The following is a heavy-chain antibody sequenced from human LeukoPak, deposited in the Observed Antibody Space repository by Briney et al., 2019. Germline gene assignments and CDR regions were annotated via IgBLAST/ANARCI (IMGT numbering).Heavy chain of an antibody. J-gene: IGHJ4*02. CDR1: GASISSDY. CDR3: ARAGNYYYSSGYYSHFDY. CDR2: VYHSGST. Sequence: SETLSLTCTVSGASISSDYWNWIRQPPGKGLEWIGHVYHSGSTNYNPSLKSRVTISVDTSKNQFSLKLSSVTAADTAVYYCARAGNYYYSSGYYSHFDYWGQGTLVTVSP. V-gene: IGHV4-59*01. D-gene: IGHD3-22*01.